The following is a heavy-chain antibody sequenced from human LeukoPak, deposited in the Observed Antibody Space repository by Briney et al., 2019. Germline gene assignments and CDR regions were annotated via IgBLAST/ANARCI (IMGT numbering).Heavy chain of an antibody. V-gene: IGHV4-59*01. CDR1: GFTFSDYY. Sequence: KSGGSLRLSCAASGFTFSDYYMSWIRQAPGKGLEWIGYIYYSGSTNYNPSLKSRVTISVDTSKNQFSLKLSSVTAADTAVYYCARTTEGGYTYDYFYYYYMDVWGKGTTVTISS. CDR3: ARTTEGGYTYDYFYYYYMDV. CDR2: IYYSGST. D-gene: IGHD5-18*01. J-gene: IGHJ6*03.